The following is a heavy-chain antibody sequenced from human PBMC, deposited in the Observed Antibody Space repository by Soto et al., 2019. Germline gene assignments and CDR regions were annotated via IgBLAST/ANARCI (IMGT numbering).Heavy chain of an antibody. Sequence: PSETLSLACTVSGGSLSSGAYYWSWIRQHPGKGLEWIGYIYYSGSTYYNPSLKSRVTISVDRSKNQFSLKLSSVTAADTAVYYCASSRGSTVPLDYWGQGTLVTVSS. CDR3: ASSRGSTVPLDY. J-gene: IGHJ4*02. D-gene: IGHD6-13*01. CDR2: IYYSGST. CDR1: GGSLSSGAYY. V-gene: IGHV4-30-4*08.